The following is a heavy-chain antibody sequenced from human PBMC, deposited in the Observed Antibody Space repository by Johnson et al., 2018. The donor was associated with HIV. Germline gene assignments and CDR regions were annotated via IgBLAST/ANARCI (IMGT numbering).Heavy chain of an antibody. CDR2: TSYDGSNK. Sequence: VQLVESGGGVVRPGRSLRLSCAASGFTFSSYGMHWVRQAPGKGLEWVAVTSYDGSNKYYADSVTGRFTISRDNSKNTLYLQMNSLRAEDTAVYYCARGPTYYADPFAFDIWGQGTMVTVSS. CDR1: GFTFSSYG. V-gene: IGHV3-30*03. CDR3: ARGPTYYADPFAFDI. D-gene: IGHD4-17*01. J-gene: IGHJ3*02.